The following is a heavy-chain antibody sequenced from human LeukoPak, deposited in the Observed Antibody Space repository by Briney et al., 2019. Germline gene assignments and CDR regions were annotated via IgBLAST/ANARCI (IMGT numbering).Heavy chain of an antibody. D-gene: IGHD2-21*02. Sequence: ASVKVSCKASGYTFTGYYMHWVRQAPGQGLEWMGWINPNSGGRNYAQRFQGRVTMTRDTPISTAYMELSRLRSDDTAVYYCARDPRMLAYCGGDCSGGWYFDLWGRGTLVTVSS. CDR3: ARDPRMLAYCGGDCSGGWYFDL. V-gene: IGHV1-2*02. CDR2: INPNSGGR. J-gene: IGHJ2*01. CDR1: GYTFTGYY.